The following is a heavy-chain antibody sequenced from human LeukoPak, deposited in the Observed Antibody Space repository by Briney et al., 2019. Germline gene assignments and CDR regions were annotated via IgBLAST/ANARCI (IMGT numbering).Heavy chain of an antibody. CDR3: VKESAADATFHFDY. D-gene: IGHD6-13*01. J-gene: IGHJ4*02. CDR1: GFTFNIFG. Sequence: GGSRRLSCAASGFTFNIFGMHWVRQVPGNGLEWPAVLWADGNTAHYADSVKGRFTISRDSSENKLYLQMNRLRSEDTAVYYCVKESAADATFHFDYWGQGTLVTVSS. V-gene: IGHV3-33*06. CDR2: LWADGNTA.